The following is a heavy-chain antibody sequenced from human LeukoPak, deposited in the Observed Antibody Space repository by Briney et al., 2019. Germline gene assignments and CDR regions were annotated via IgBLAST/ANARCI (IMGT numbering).Heavy chain of an antibody. Sequence: SETLSLTCTVSGGSVCSGSYYWSWIRQPPGKGLEWIGYIYYSGSTNYNPSLKSRVTISVDTSKNQFSLKLSSVTAGDTAVYYCARGGHDILTGYYFFDYWGQGTLVTVSS. CDR1: GGSVCSGSYY. D-gene: IGHD3-9*01. J-gene: IGHJ4*02. CDR3: ARGGHDILTGYYFFDY. CDR2: IYYSGST. V-gene: IGHV4-61*01.